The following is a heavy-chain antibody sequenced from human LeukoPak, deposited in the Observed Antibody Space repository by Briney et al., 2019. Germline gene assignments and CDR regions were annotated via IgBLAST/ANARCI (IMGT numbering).Heavy chain of an antibody. V-gene: IGHV3-48*04. CDR1: GFTFTSHI. CDR3: ARGDPHADL. J-gene: IGHJ5*02. CDR2: ITISGHTK. Sequence: GGSLRLSCAASGFTFTSHIMNWVRQAPGKGLEWIADITISGHTKNYADSVKGRFTISRDNARTSLYLQMNSLRVEDTGVYYCARGDPHADLWGQGTLVTVSS.